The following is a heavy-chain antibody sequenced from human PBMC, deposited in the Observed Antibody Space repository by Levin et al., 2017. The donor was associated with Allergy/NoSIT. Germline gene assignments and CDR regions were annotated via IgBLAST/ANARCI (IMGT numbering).Heavy chain of an antibody. CDR1: GYSFTSYW. J-gene: IGHJ5*02. V-gene: IGHV5-51*01. CDR3: ARTRGAAATHPRLTQENWFDP. Sequence: GESLKISCKGSGYSFTSYWIGWVRQMPGKGLEWMGIIYPGDSDTRYSPSFQGQVTISADKSISTAYLQWSSLKASDTAMYYCARTRGAAATHPRLTQENWFDPWGQGTLVTVSS. CDR2: IYPGDSDT. D-gene: IGHD6-13*01.